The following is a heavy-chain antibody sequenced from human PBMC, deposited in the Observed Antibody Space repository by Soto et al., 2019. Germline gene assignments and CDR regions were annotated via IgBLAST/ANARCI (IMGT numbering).Heavy chain of an antibody. CDR1: GFTFSSYA. CDR3: ARDLDWAFDY. J-gene: IGHJ4*02. V-gene: IGHV3-48*01. Sequence: PGGSLRLSCAASGFTFSSYAMSWVRQAPGKGLEWLSYINSGGSAIDYADSVKGRFTISRDDAKNSLYLQMSSLRAEDTAVYYCARDLDWAFDYWGQGTLVTVSS. D-gene: IGHD3-9*01. CDR2: INSGGSAI.